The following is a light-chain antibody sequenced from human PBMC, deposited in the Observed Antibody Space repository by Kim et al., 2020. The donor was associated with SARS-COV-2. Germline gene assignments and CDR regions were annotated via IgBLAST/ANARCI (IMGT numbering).Light chain of an antibody. V-gene: IGLV6-57*04. J-gene: IGLJ3*02. CDR2: ENN. Sequence: NFMLTQPHSVSESPGKTITISCTRSSGSFATNYVQWYQQRPGSVPTTLIYENNQRPSGVPNRFSGSIDSSSNSASLTISGLKTEDEADYYCQSNDNTNRVCGGGTQLTVL. CDR3: QSNDNTNRV. CDR1: SGSFATNY.